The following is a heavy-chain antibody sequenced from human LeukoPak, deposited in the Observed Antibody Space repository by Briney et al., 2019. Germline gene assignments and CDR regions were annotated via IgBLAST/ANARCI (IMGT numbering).Heavy chain of an antibody. D-gene: IGHD6-13*01. Sequence: ASVKVSCKASGYTFTGYYMHWVRQAPGQGLEWMGWINPNSGGTNYAQKFQGRVTMTRDTSISTAYMELSRLRSDDTAVYYCARVRYSSSWSRTPYYFDYWGQGTLVTVSS. CDR1: GYTFTGYY. CDR2: INPNSGGT. V-gene: IGHV1-2*02. CDR3: ARVRYSSSWSRTPYYFDY. J-gene: IGHJ4*02.